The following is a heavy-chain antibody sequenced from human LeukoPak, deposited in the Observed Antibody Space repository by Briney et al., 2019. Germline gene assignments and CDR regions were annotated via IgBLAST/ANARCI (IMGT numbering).Heavy chain of an antibody. V-gene: IGHV3-74*01. D-gene: IGHD2-8*02. CDR3: ARESGGLYW. Sequence: GGSLRLSCAASGFTFSSYWMHWVRQAPGKGLVWVSGINTDGSSTSYVDSVKGRFTISRDNAKNTLYLHMNSLRVGDTAVYYCARESGGLYWWGQGTLVTVSS. CDR1: GFTFSSYW. J-gene: IGHJ4*02. CDR2: INTDGSST.